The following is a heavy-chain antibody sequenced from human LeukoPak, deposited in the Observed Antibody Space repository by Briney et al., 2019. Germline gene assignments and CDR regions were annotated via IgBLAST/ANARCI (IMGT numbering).Heavy chain of an antibody. CDR3: ARRISVYCSGGSCYGNWFDP. CDR1: GGSISSYY. D-gene: IGHD2-15*01. Sequence: SETLSLTCTVSGGSISSYYWSWIRQPPGKGLEWIGYIYYSGSTNYNPSLKSRVTISVDTSKNQFSLKLSSVTAADTAVYYCARRISVYCSGGSCYGNWFDPWGQGTLVTVSS. J-gene: IGHJ5*02. V-gene: IGHV4-59*08. CDR2: IYYSGST.